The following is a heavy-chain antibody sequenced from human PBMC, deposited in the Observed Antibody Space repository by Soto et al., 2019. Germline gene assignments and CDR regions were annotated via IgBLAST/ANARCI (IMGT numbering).Heavy chain of an antibody. CDR1: GYTFTSYA. CDR2: INAGNGNT. CDR3: ARGGGTMVRAVGPSATAYYFDY. J-gene: IGHJ4*02. D-gene: IGHD3-10*01. Sequence: ASVKVSGKASGYTFTSYAMHWVRQAPGQRLEWMGWINAGNGNTKYSQKFQGRVTITRDTSASTAYMELSSLRSEDTAVYYCARGGGTMVRAVGPSATAYYFDYWGQGTLVTVSS. V-gene: IGHV1-3*01.